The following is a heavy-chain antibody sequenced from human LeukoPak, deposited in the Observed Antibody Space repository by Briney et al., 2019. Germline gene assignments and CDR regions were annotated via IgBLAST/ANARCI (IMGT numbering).Heavy chain of an antibody. J-gene: IGHJ4*02. CDR1: GDSTSRDGYY. Sequence: SETLSLTCTVSGDSTSRDGYYWGWIRQSPGKGLEWIGSHYYGGVAYYNRPLKSRVGISIDTPKNQFYLRLTSVTAADTALYFCVRQGALLRSIAYWGQGILVTVSS. D-gene: IGHD3-3*01. V-gene: IGHV4-39*01. CDR3: VRQGALLRSIAY. CDR2: HYYGGVA.